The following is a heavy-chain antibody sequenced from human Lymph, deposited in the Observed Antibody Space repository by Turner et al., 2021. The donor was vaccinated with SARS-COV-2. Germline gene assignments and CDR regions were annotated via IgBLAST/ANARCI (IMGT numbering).Heavy chain of an antibody. V-gene: IGHV4-59*01. J-gene: IGHJ5*02. CDR3: ARQTVNNWVDP. CDR2: IFYRGST. CDR1: GGSMNNNY. D-gene: IGHD2-21*02. Sequence: QVQLQESGPRLVKPLETLSLTCTVSGGSMNNNYWIWIRQPPGKRLEWIGFIFYRGSTNYNPSLKSRVTISVDTSENQFSLKLTSMTAADTAIYYCARQTVNNWVDPWGQGTLVTVSS.